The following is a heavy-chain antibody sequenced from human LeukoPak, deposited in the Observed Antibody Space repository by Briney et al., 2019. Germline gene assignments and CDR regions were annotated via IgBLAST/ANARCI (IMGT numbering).Heavy chain of an antibody. D-gene: IGHD2-21*02. CDR1: GFTFSSYG. Sequence: GGSLRLSCAASGFTFSSYGMHWVRQAPGKGLEGVAFIRYDGSNKYYADSVKGRFTISRDNAKNSLYLQMNSLRAEDTAVYYCARDPGVVVVTEFDYWGQGTLVTVSS. CDR2: IRYDGSNK. V-gene: IGHV3-30*02. CDR3: ARDPGVVVVTEFDY. J-gene: IGHJ4*02.